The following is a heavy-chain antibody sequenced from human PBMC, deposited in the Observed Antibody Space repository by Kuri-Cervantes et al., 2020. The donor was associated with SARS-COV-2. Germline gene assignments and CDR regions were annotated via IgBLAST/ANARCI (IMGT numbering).Heavy chain of an antibody. CDR1: GFTFGNYW. CDR2: FMSDGTSP. V-gene: IGHV3-74*01. J-gene: IGHJ5*02. CDR3: ARNSGSSP. D-gene: IGHD1-26*01. Sequence: GESLKISCAASGFTFGNYWMHWVRQAPGKGLVWVSRFMSDGTSPSYADSVRGRFTISRDNAKNTLYLQMNSLRADDTAVYYCARNSGSSPWGQGTLVTVSS.